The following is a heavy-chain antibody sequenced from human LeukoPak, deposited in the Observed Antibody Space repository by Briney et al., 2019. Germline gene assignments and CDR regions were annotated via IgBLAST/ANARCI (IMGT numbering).Heavy chain of an antibody. V-gene: IGHV3-23*01. CDR1: GFTFSTYA. CDR3: AKRAATVTTFSYYYYYMDV. D-gene: IGHD4-17*01. Sequence: PGGSLRLSCAASGFTFSTYAMSWVRQAPGKGLEWVSGISGSAVNTYYADSVKGRFTISRDNSKNTLYLQMNSLGAEDTAVYYCAKRAATVTTFSYYYYYMDVWGKGTTVTVSS. J-gene: IGHJ6*03. CDR2: ISGSAVNT.